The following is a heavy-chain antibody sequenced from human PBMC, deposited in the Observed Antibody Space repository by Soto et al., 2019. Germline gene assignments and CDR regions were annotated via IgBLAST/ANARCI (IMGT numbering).Heavy chain of an antibody. V-gene: IGHV4-34*01. D-gene: IGHD6-6*01. CDR2: INHSGST. CDR1: GGSFSGYY. J-gene: IGHJ5*02. Sequence: SETLSLTCAVYGGSFSGYYWSWIRQPPGKGLEWVGEINHSGSTNYNPSLKSRVTISVDTSKNQFSLKLSSVTAADTAVYYCARGGGKIAAKYNWLDPWGQGTLVTVSS. CDR3: ARGGGKIAAKYNWLDP.